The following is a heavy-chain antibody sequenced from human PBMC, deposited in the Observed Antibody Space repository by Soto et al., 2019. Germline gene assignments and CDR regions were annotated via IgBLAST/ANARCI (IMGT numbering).Heavy chain of an antibody. CDR1: GFTFRSYA. CDR2: ISSTSTYT. CDR3: ARDLALYGHY. J-gene: IGHJ4*02. V-gene: IGHV3-21*01. Sequence: GGSLRLSCAASGFTFRSYAMNWVRQTQEKGLEWVSSISSTSTYTHYADSVKGRFTISRDNANNSLFLQMNSLRAEDTAIYYCARDLALYGHYWGQVALVTFS. D-gene: IGHD2-8*01.